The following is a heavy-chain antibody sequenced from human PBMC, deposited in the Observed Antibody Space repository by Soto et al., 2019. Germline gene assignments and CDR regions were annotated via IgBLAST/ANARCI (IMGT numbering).Heavy chain of an antibody. CDR1: GFTFGTYG. D-gene: IGHD2-2*01. Sequence: QPGGSLRLSCGASGFTFGTYGVHWVRQAPGKGLEWVAALSHDESNKFYAASVKGRFTISRDNSKNTLYLEMFSLRAEDTAVYYCVKEGRGSSTSCSRCYGLDVWGQGTTVTVSS. V-gene: IGHV3-30*18. CDR3: VKEGRGSSTSCSRCYGLDV. CDR2: LSHDESNK. J-gene: IGHJ6*02.